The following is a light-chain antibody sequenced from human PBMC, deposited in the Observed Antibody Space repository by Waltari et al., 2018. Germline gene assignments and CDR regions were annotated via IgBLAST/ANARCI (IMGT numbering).Light chain of an antibody. CDR1: QSVLYSSNNKNY. Sequence: DIVMTQSPDSLAVSLGERATINFKSSQSVLYSSNNKNYFAWYQQKPGQPPKLLIYWASTRESGVPDRFSGSGSGTDFTLTISSLQAEDVALYYCQQFYTTPWTFGPGTKVEIK. V-gene: IGKV4-1*01. CDR2: WAS. J-gene: IGKJ1*01. CDR3: QQFYTTPWT.